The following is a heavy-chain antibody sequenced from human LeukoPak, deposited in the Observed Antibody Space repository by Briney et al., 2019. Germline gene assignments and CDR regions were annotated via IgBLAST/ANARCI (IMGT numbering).Heavy chain of an antibody. CDR2: INHSGST. Sequence: SETLSLTCAVYGGSFSGYYWSWIRQPPGKGLEWIGEINHSGSTNYNPSLESRVTMSVDTSKNQFSLKLSSVTAADTAVYYCARRVCGYSGYGCLNFDYWGQGTLVTVSS. V-gene: IGHV4-34*01. CDR3: ARRVCGYSGYGCLNFDY. CDR1: GGSFSGYY. D-gene: IGHD5-12*01. J-gene: IGHJ4*02.